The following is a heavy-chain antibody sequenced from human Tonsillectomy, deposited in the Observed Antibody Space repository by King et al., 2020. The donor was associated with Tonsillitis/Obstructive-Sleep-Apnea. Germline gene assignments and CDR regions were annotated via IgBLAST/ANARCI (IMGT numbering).Heavy chain of an antibody. Sequence: QLVQSGAEVKKPGASVRIDCKTTGYTFTNYYIHWVRQAPGQGLEYMGMITPSGGSASYAQKFQGRVTMTRDTSTSTVYMEMSSLRSEDTAVYYCARAPGHATCYFDYWGQGTLVTVSS. CDR2: ITPSGGSA. CDR1: GYTFTNYY. V-gene: IGHV1-46*01. J-gene: IGHJ4*02. CDR3: ARAPGHATCYFDY. D-gene: IGHD2-2*01.